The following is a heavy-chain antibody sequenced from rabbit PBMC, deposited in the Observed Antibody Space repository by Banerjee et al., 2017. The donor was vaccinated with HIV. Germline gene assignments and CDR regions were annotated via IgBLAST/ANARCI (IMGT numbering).Heavy chain of an antibody. V-gene: IGHV1S45*01. J-gene: IGHJ4*01. CDR2: IYTSSGST. CDR1: GFDFRSNA. CDR3: ARSSGWGEWDL. Sequence: QEQLVESGGGLVQPEGSLTLTCKASGFDFRSNAMCWVRQAPGKGLEWIACIYTSSGSTDYASWAKGRFTISKTSSTTVTLQMTSLTAADTATYFCARSSGWGEWDLWGPGTLVTVS. D-gene: IGHD4-1*01.